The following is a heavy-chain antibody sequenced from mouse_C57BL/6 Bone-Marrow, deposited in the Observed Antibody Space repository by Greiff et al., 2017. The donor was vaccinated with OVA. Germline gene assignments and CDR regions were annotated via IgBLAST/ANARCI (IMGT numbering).Heavy chain of an antibody. Sequence: VQLKQSGAELVKPGASVKLSCTASGFNIKDDYMHWVKQRPEQGLEWIGWIDPENGDTEYASKFQGKATITADTSSNTAYLQLSSLTSEDTAVYYCTTYHYYAMDYWGQGTSVTVSS. V-gene: IGHV14-4*01. CDR3: TTYHYYAMDY. J-gene: IGHJ4*01. CDR1: GFNIKDDY. CDR2: IDPENGDT.